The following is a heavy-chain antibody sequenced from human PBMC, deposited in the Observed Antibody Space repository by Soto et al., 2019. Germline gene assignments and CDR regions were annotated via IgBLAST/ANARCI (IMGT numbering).Heavy chain of an antibody. Sequence: GGSLRLSCAASGFRFNIYSMNWVRQTPGKGLEWVSSIDSGSRFLFYADSVKGRFTVSRDNAKNSLYLQMNSLRAEDTAVYFCARALLSPTYSSGLYDSWGQGTLVTVSS. CDR3: ARALLSPTYSSGLYDS. D-gene: IGHD6-19*01. CDR1: GFRFNIYS. J-gene: IGHJ4*02. V-gene: IGHV3-21*01. CDR2: IDSGSRFL.